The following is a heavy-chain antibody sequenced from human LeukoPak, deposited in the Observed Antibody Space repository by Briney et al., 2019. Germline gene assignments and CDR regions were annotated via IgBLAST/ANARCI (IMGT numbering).Heavy chain of an antibody. V-gene: IGHV3-23*01. J-gene: IGHJ6*02. CDR3: AKAVWFGEFDYYFFGLDV. D-gene: IGHD3-10*01. CDR2: ISGSGGDT. CDR1: GFTFSSYA. Sequence: PGGSLRLSCAAFGFTFSSYAMGWVRQAPGKGLEWVPAISGSGGDTYYADSVKGRFTFSRDNSKNTLYLQMNSLRPEDTALYYCAKAVWFGEFDYYFFGLDVWGQGTTVTVSS.